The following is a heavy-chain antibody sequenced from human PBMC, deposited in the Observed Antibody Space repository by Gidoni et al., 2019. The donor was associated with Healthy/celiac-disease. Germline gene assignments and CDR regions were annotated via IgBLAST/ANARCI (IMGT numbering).Heavy chain of an antibody. D-gene: IGHD6-13*01. Sequence: QVQLQESGPGLVKPSETLSLTCTVSGGSISSYYWSWIRQPAGKGLEWIGRIYTSGSTNYTPSLKSRVSMSVDTSKNQFSLNLSSVTAADTAVYYCAGSSWSYYYYYGMDVWGQGTTVTVSS. V-gene: IGHV4-4*07. J-gene: IGHJ6*02. CDR1: GGSISSYY. CDR3: AGSSWSYYYYYGMDV. CDR2: IYTSGST.